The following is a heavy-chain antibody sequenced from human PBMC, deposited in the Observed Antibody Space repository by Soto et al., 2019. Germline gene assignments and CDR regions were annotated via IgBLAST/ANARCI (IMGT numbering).Heavy chain of an antibody. D-gene: IGHD2-2*01. CDR2: IIPIFGTA. J-gene: IGHJ6*02. Sequence: SEKVSCTASEGTYSSYAISWVRQAPGQGPEGMGGIIPIFGTANYAQKFQGRVTITADESTSTAYMELSSLRSEDTAVYYCARGRIVVVPAASGNYYYGMDVWGQGTTVTLSS. V-gene: IGHV1-69*01. CDR1: EGTYSSYA. CDR3: ARGRIVVVPAASGNYYYGMDV.